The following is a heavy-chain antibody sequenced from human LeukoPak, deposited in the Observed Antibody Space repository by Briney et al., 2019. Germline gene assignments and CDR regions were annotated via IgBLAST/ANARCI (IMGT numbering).Heavy chain of an antibody. D-gene: IGHD4-17*01. V-gene: IGHV3-21*01. Sequence: GGSLRLSCAASGFTFDDYAMHWVRQAPGKGLEWVSSISSSSSYIYYADSVKGRFTISRDNAKNSLYLQMNSLRAEDTAVYYCARDGIYGDGVFDYWGQGTLVTVSS. CDR2: ISSSSSYI. CDR3: ARDGIYGDGVFDY. CDR1: GFTFDDYA. J-gene: IGHJ4*02.